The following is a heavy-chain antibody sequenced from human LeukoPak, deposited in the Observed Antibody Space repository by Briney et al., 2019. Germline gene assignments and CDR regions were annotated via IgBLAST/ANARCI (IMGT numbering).Heavy chain of an antibody. Sequence: PGGSLRLSCAASGFNFGSYWMSWVRQAPGKGLEWVANMKQDGSEKYYVDSVKGRFTISRDNARNSVYLQMNSLRAEDTAVYYCARDNDGPDRWGQGTLVTVSS. J-gene: IGHJ5*02. CDR3: ARDNDGPDR. CDR2: MKQDGSEK. V-gene: IGHV3-7*01. CDR1: GFNFGSYW. D-gene: IGHD5-24*01.